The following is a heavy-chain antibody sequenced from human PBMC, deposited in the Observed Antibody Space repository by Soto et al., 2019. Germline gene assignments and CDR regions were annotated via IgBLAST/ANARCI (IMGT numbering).Heavy chain of an antibody. V-gene: IGHV4-31*03. Sequence: SETLSLTCTVSGGSISSGGYYRSWIRQHPGKGLEWIGYIYYSGSTYYNPSLKSRLTISVDTSKNQFSLKLSSVTAADTAVYYCARANPTYYDSSGYYFFDYWGQGALVTVSS. CDR2: IYYSGST. CDR1: GGSISSGGYY. CDR3: ARANPTYYDSSGYYFFDY. J-gene: IGHJ4*02. D-gene: IGHD3-22*01.